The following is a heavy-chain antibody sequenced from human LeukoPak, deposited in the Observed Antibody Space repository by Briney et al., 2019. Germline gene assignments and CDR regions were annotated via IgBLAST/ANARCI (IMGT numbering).Heavy chain of an antibody. D-gene: IGHD4-17*01. CDR1: GFTFSSYA. V-gene: IGHV3-23*01. CDR3: AKGRFKQLTTVTPGFDP. CDR2: ISGSGGST. J-gene: IGHJ5*02. Sequence: GGSLRLSCAASGFTFSSYAMIWVRQAPGKGLEWVSAISGSGGSTYYADSVKGRFTISGDNSKNTLYLQMNSLRAEDTAVYYCAKGRFKQLTTVTPGFDPWGQGTLVTVSS.